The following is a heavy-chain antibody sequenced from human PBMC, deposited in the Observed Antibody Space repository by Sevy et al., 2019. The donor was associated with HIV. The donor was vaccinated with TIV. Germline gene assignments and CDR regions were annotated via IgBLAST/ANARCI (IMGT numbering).Heavy chain of an antibody. D-gene: IGHD2-15*01. J-gene: IGHJ3*02. CDR2: TNPNSGST. CDR1: GYTVTGHY. CDR3: ARVFPYCRGGSCYSPYDAFDI. V-gene: IGHV1-2*02. Sequence: ASVKVSCKASGYTVTGHYMHWVRQAPGQGLEWMGWTNPNSGSTDYAQKFQGRVTLTRDTSISTAYLELSRLTSDDTAVHYCARVFPYCRGGSCYSPYDAFDIWGQGTMVTVSS.